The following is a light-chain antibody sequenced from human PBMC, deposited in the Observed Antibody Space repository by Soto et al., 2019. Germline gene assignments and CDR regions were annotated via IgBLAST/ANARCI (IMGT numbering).Light chain of an antibody. V-gene: IGKV3-15*01. CDR3: QHYNNWPFT. CDR2: GAS. CDR1: QSVSSN. Sequence: EIVMTQSPATLSVSPGERATLSCRASQSVSSNLAWYQQKPGQAPTLLIYGASARATGIPVRFSGSRSGTEFTLTISILQSEDFAVYYCQHYNNWPFTFGQGTKLEIK. J-gene: IGKJ2*01.